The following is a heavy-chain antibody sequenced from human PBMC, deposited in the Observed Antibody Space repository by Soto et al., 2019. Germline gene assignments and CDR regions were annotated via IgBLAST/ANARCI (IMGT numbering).Heavy chain of an antibody. V-gene: IGHV1-8*01. CDR1: GYTFTSYD. CDR3: AREKTSYGMDV. J-gene: IGHJ6*02. Sequence: QVQLVQSGAEVKKPGASVKVSCKASGYTFTSYDINWVRQATGQGLEWMGWMNPNSGNTGYAQDRVTMTRNTSISTAYMELSSLRSEDTAVYYCAREKTSYGMDVWGQGTTVTVSS. CDR2: MNPNSGNT.